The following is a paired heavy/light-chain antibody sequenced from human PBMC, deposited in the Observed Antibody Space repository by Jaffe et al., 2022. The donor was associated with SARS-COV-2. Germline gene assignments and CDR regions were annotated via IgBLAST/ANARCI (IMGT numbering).Light chain of an antibody. CDR1: ESISSY. Sequence: DIQMTQSPSSLSASVGDRVTITCRASESISSYLNWYQQKPGKAPNLLIYAASSLQSGVPSRFSGSGSGTDFTLTISGLQPEDFATYYCQQSYNTPRAFGPGTKVDIK. J-gene: IGKJ3*01. V-gene: IGKV1-39*01. CDR3: QQSYNTPRA. CDR2: AAS.
Heavy chain of an antibody. CDR1: EYTFTAYY. CDR3: ARDRTVGARVNAFDI. V-gene: IGHV1-2*04. D-gene: IGHD1-26*01. Sequence: QVQLVQSGAEVKKPGASVKVSCKASEYTFTAYYIHWVRQAPGQGFEWMGWINPNSGDTKYAQKFQGWVTMTRDTSISTAYMELSGLKSDDTAVYYCARDRTVGARVNAFDIWGQGTMVTVSS. CDR2: INPNSGDT. J-gene: IGHJ3*02.